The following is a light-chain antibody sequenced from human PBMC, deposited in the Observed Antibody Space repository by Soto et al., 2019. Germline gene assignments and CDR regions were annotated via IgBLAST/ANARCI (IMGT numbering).Light chain of an antibody. CDR2: QDN. J-gene: IGLJ1*01. V-gene: IGLV3-1*01. CDR1: KLGDKY. CDR3: QAWDRTTAGV. Sequence: SSELTQPPSVSVSPGQTASITCSGDKLGDKYACWYQHKPGQSPVLVIYQDNKRPSGIPERFSGSNSGNTATLTISGTQAMDEADYYCQAWDRTTAGVFGTGTKLTVL.